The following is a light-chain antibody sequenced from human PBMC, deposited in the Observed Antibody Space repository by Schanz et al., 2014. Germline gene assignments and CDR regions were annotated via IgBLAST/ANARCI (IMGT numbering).Light chain of an antibody. V-gene: IGKV1-5*01. CDR3: QQYNSAPWT. J-gene: IGKJ1*01. CDR1: ESVGRW. CDR2: DAS. Sequence: DIQVTQSPSTLSASVGDRVTITCRTSESVGRWLAWYQQKPGKAPTLLIYDASRLESGVPSRFSGSGSATEFTLTISNLQPDDFATYYCQQYNSAPWTFGQGTKVEIK.